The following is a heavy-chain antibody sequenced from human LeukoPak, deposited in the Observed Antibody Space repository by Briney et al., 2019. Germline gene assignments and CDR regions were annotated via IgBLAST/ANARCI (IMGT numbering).Heavy chain of an antibody. V-gene: IGHV5-51*01. CDR1: GYSFTSYW. J-gene: IGHJ4*02. D-gene: IGHD5-12*01. CDR3: ARLIGGYDFPSSLDY. CDR2: IYPGDSDT. Sequence: GESLKISCKGSGYSFTSYWFGWVRQLPGKSLEWLGIIYPGDSDTRYSPSFQGQVTISADKSISTAYLQWSSLKASDTAMYYCARLIGGYDFPSSLDYWGQGTLVTVSS.